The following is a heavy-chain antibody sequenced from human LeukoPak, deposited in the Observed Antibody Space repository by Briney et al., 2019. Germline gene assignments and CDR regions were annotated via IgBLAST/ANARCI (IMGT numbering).Heavy chain of an antibody. Sequence: GSLRLSCAASGFTFSSYAMSWVRQPPGKGLEWIGEINHSGSTNYNPSLKSRVTISVDTSKNQFSLKLSSVTAADTAVYYCARGKSGNFDYWGQGTLVTVSS. CDR3: ARGKSGNFDY. J-gene: IGHJ4*02. CDR2: INHSGST. V-gene: IGHV4-34*01. CDR1: GFTFSSYA.